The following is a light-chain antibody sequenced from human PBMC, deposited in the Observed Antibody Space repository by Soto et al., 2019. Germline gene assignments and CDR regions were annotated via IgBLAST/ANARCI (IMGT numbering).Light chain of an antibody. J-gene: IGLJ2*01. V-gene: IGLV2-14*01. Sequence: QSALTQPASVSGSPGQSITISCTGTSSDVGGYSYVSWYQQHPGKAPKLMIYEVTDRPSGVSNRFSGSKSGNTASLSISGLQSEDEADYYCSSYTISGTVIFGGGTKVTVL. CDR2: EVT. CDR3: SSYTISGTVI. CDR1: SSDVGGYSY.